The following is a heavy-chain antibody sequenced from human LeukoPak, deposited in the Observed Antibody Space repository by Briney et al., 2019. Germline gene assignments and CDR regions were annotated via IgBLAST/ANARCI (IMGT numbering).Heavy chain of an antibody. CDR3: ARDRSLGGYNRFDY. CDR1: GFTFSSYA. V-gene: IGHV3-74*01. J-gene: IGHJ4*02. CDR2: INSDGSST. D-gene: IGHD5-24*01. Sequence: GRSLRLSCAASGFTFSSYAMHWVRQAPGKGLVWVSRINSDGSSTSYADSVKGRFTISRDNAKNTLYLQMNSLRAEDTAVYYCARDRSLGGYNRFDYWGQGTLVTVSS.